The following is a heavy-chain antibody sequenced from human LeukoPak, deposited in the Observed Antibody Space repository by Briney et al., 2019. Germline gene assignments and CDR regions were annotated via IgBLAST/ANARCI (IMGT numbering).Heavy chain of an antibody. CDR2: IYSGGHT. Sequence: GGSLRLSCAASGFTVSSNFMSWVRQAPGKGLEWVSVIYSGGHTYYADSVKGRFTISRDNSKNTLYLQIHSLRAEDTAVYYCARDQAAPYDAFDIWGQGTMVTVSS. V-gene: IGHV3-66*01. D-gene: IGHD2-15*01. CDR1: GFTVSSNF. J-gene: IGHJ3*02. CDR3: ARDQAAPYDAFDI.